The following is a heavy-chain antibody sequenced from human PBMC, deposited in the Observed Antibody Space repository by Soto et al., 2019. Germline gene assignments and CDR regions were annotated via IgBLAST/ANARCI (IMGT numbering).Heavy chain of an antibody. J-gene: IGHJ2*01. V-gene: IGHV3-74*01. Sequence: EVQLVESGGGLVQPGGSLRLSCAASGFTFSSYWMHWVRQAPGKGLVWVSRINSDGSSTSYADSVKGRFTISRDNAKNTLYLQMNSLRAEDTAVYYFAKVAVDLDWYFDLWGRGTLVTVSS. CDR3: AKVAVDLDWYFDL. D-gene: IGHD6-19*01. CDR2: INSDGSST. CDR1: GFTFSSYW.